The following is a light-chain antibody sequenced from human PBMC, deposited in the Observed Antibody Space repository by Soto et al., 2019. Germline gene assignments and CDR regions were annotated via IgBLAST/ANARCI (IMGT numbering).Light chain of an antibody. V-gene: IGLV1-44*01. CDR1: SSNIGSNT. CDR3: AAWDDRKSGVV. J-gene: IGLJ2*01. Sequence: QSVLTQPPSASGTPGQRVSISCSGSSSNIGSNTVNWYQQLPGTAPKLLIYSNNQRPSGVPDRFSGSKSGTSASLAISGLQSEDEADYYCAAWDDRKSGVVFGGGTKLTVL. CDR2: SNN.